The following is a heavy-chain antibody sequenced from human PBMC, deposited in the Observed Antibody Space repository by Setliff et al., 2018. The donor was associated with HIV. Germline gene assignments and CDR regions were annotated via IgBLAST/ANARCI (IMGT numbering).Heavy chain of an antibody. CDR1: GYTFTDYY. V-gene: IGHV1-46*01. CDR2: INPSGGST. D-gene: IGHD3-9*01. CDR3: ARDLSISNPYYDILTGPGVY. Sequence: ASVKVSCKASGYTFTDYYIHWVRQAPGQGLEWMGRINPSGGSTRYAQKFQGRVTMTRDTSTSTVYMELSSLRSEDTAVYYCARDLSISNPYYDILTGPGVYWGQGTLVTVSS. J-gene: IGHJ4*02.